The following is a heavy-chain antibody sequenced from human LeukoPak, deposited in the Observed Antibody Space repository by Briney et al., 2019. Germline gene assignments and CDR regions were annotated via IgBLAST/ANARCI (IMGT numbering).Heavy chain of an antibody. D-gene: IGHD5-24*01. J-gene: IGHJ4*02. CDR3: ARASRDGYNQNFDY. Sequence: PGESLKISCKGSGYSFTTYWIGWVRQMPGRGLEWMGIIYPADSDTRYSPSFQGQVTISADKSISTAYLQWSSLKASDTAMYYCARASRDGYNQNFDYWGQGTLVTVSS. CDR2: IYPADSDT. CDR1: GYSFTTYW. V-gene: IGHV5-51*01.